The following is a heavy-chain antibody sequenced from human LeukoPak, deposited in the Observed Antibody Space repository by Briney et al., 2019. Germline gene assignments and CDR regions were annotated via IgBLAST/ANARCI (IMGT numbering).Heavy chain of an antibody. Sequence: GGSLSLFCSASGFTFSRYSMNWVRQPPGKGLEWVSSVSPTSIYIYYADSVKGRFTISRDNANNSLYLHMNSLRVEDTAVYYCAREDHCITTTCYNYFDYWGQGTLVTVSS. D-gene: IGHD2-2*02. J-gene: IGHJ4*02. CDR1: GFTFSRYS. CDR2: VSPTSIYI. CDR3: AREDHCITTTCYNYFDY. V-gene: IGHV3-21*01.